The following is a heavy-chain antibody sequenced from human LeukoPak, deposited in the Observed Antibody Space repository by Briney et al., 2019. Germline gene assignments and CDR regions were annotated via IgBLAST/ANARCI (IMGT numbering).Heavy chain of an antibody. V-gene: IGHV1-69*05. CDR2: IIPIFGTA. D-gene: IGHD3-9*01. CDR3: ARASVNILTGYYTDY. J-gene: IGHJ4*02. Sequence: ASVKVSCKASGGTFSSYAISRVRQAPGQGLEWMGRIIPIFGTANYAQKFQGRVTITTDESTSTAYMELSSLRSEDTAVYYCARASVNILTGYYTDYWGQGTLVTVSS. CDR1: GGTFSSYA.